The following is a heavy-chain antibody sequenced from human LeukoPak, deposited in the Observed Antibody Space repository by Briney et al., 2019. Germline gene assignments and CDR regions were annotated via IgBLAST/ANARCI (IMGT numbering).Heavy chain of an antibody. CDR2: ISSGGTTV. Sequence: PGGSLRLSCAASGFTFSSYEMNWVRQAPGKGLEWVSYISSGGTTVYYPDPVKGRFTISRDNAKSTLYLQMNSLRAEDTAVYYCARDGGVNAFDIWGQGTMVTVSS. CDR1: GFTFSSYE. D-gene: IGHD2-8*02. CDR3: ARDGGVNAFDI. V-gene: IGHV3-48*03. J-gene: IGHJ3*02.